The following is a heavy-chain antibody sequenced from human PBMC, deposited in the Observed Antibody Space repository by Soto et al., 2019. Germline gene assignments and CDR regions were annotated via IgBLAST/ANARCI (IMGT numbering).Heavy chain of an antibody. Sequence: EVQLLESGGGVVRPGGSLRLSCAAFGFTFRNFVMSWVRQAPGKGLQWVSAIRATGGQTFYADSVKGRFTISRDNSKNMLYLQINSLRDEDTALYFCAQDRGWGVVSPSHDSWGQGTLVTVSS. V-gene: IGHV3-23*01. D-gene: IGHD2-21*01. J-gene: IGHJ5*01. CDR1: GFTFRNFV. CDR3: AQDRGWGVVSPSHDS. CDR2: IRATGGQT.